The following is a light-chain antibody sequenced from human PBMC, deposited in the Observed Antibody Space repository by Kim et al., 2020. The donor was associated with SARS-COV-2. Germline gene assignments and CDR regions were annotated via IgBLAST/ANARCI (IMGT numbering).Light chain of an antibody. J-gene: IGKJ4*01. Sequence: ASSGDRVTITCRASQSISSYLNWYQQKPGIAPKLLIYDASSLQSGVPPRFSGSGSGTDFTLTISSLQPEDFATYYCQQTSNMPITFGGGTKVDIK. V-gene: IGKV1-39*01. CDR3: QQTSNMPIT. CDR1: QSISSY. CDR2: DAS.